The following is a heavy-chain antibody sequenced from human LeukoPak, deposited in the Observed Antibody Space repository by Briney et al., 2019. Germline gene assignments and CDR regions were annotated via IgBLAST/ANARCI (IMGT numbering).Heavy chain of an antibody. D-gene: IGHD5-12*01. CDR2: INHSGST. CDR3: ARDEGYGVTEV. CDR1: GGSFSGYY. J-gene: IGHJ4*02. Sequence: PSETLSLTCAVYGGSFSGYYWSWIRQPPGKGLEWIGEINHSGSTNYNPSLKSRVTISVDTSKNQFSLKLSSVTAVDTAVYYCARDEGYGVTEVWGQGTLVTVSS. V-gene: IGHV4-34*01.